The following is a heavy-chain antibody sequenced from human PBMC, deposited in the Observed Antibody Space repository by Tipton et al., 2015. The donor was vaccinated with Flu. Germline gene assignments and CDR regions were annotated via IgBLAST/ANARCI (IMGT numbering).Heavy chain of an antibody. CDR3: ARGDYDFWSGHTDYYFDY. CDR2: INPSGGST. D-gene: IGHD3-3*01. CDR1: GYTFTSYY. J-gene: IGHJ4*02. Sequence: QVQLVQSGAEVKKPGASVKVSCKASGYTFTSYYMHWVRQAPGQGLEWMGIINPSGGSTSYAQKFQGRVTMTRDTSTSTVYMELSSLRSEDTAVYYCARGDYDFWSGHTDYYFDYWGQGTLVTVSS. V-gene: IGHV1-46*01.